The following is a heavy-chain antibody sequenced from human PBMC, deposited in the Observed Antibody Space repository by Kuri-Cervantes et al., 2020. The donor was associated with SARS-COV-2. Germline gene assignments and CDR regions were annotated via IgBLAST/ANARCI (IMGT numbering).Heavy chain of an antibody. CDR3: AREVYGDYAYDY. CDR1: GGSIRSYY. D-gene: IGHD4-17*01. J-gene: IGHJ4*02. Sequence: SETLSLTCTVSGGSIRSYYWSWVRQPPGKGLEWIGYIYYSGSTNYNPSLKSRVTISVDTSKNQFSLKLSSVTAADTAVYYCAREVYGDYAYDYWGQGTLVTVSS. CDR2: IYYSGST. V-gene: IGHV4-59*01.